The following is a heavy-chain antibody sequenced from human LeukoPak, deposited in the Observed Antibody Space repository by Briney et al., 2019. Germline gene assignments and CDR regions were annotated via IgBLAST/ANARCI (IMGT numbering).Heavy chain of an antibody. J-gene: IGHJ4*02. V-gene: IGHV3-30*03. Sequence: PGRSLRLSCAASGFTFSSYGMHWVRQAPGKGLEWVAVISYDGSNKYYADSVKGRFTISRDNSKNTLYLQMNSLRAEDTAVYYCTLLWFGELVFDYWGQGTLVTVSS. CDR2: ISYDGSNK. CDR3: TLLWFGELVFDY. D-gene: IGHD3-10*01. CDR1: GFTFSSYG.